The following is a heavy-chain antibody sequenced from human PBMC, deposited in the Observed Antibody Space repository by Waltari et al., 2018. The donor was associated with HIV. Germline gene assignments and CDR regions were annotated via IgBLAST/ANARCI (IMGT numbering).Heavy chain of an antibody. CDR3: ARTYSGSYPRGYAFNI. Sequence: QVQLQESGPGLVKPSETLSLTCTVSGGSISDYYGSWIRQPPGKGLELIGFIYYNGNTNYNPSRKSRVTISMGTSRNHFSLQLTSVTAADTAVYYCARTYSGSYPRGYAFNIWGQGTMVTVSS. J-gene: IGHJ3*02. CDR1: GGSISDYY. V-gene: IGHV4-59*01. D-gene: IGHD1-26*01. CDR2: IYYNGNT.